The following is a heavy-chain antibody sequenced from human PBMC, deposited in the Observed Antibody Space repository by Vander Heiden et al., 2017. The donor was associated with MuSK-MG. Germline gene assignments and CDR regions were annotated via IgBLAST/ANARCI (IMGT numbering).Heavy chain of an antibody. V-gene: IGHV3-48*03. CDR1: GFTFSSYE. CDR3: ARDSPPANYDILNGIFDY. D-gene: IGHD3-9*01. J-gene: IGHJ4*02. CDR2: ISSSGSTI. Sequence: EVQLVESGGGLVQPGGSLRLSCAASGFTFSSYEMNLVRQAPGKGLEWVSYISSSGSTIYYADSVKGRVTISRDNAKNSLYRQMNSLRAEDTAVSYCARDSPPANYDILNGIFDYWCQGTLVTVSS.